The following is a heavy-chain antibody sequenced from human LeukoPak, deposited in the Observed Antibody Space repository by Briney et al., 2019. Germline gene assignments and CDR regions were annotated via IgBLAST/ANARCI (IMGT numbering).Heavy chain of an antibody. CDR1: GFTFDDYA. D-gene: IGHD6-13*01. CDR2: ISWDGGST. Sequence: GGSLRLSCAASGFTFDDYAMHWVRQAPGKGLEWVSLISWDGGSTYYADSVKGRFTISRDNSKNSLYLQMNSLRAEDTALYYCAKGEAAAGGGCDYWGQGTLVTVSS. V-gene: IGHV3-43D*03. CDR3: AKGEAAAGGGCDY. J-gene: IGHJ4*02.